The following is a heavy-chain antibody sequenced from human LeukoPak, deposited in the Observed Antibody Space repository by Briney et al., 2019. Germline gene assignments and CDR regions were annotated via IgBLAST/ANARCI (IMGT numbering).Heavy chain of an antibody. D-gene: IGHD5-12*01. J-gene: IGHJ4*02. CDR2: IYYSGST. CDR1: GGSISSGGYY. V-gene: IGHV4-31*03. Sequence: SETLSLTCTVSGGSISSGGYYWSWIRQHPGKGLEWIGYIYYSGSTYYNPSLKSRVTISVDTSKNQFSLKLSSVTAADTAVYYCATGYSGYDWHFDYWGQGTLVTVSS. CDR3: ATGYSGYDWHFDY.